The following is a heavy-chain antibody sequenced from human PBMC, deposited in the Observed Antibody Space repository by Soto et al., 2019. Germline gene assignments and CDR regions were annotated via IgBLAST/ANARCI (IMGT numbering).Heavy chain of an antibody. V-gene: IGHV3-23*01. CDR2: ISGSGGST. J-gene: IGHJ3*02. CDR1: GFTFSSYA. Sequence: PGGSLRLSCAASGFTFSSYAMSWVRQAPGKGLEWVSAISGSGGSTYYADSVKGRFTISRDNSKNTLYLQMNSLRAEDTAVYYCAKRLTMIVVVIRGDAFDIWGQGTMVTVSS. CDR3: AKRLTMIVVVIRGDAFDI. D-gene: IGHD3-22*01.